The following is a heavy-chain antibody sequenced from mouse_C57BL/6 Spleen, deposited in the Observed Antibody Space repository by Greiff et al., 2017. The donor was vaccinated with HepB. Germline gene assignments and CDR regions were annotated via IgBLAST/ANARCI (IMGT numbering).Heavy chain of an antibody. CDR1: GYTFTSYG. V-gene: IGHV1-81*01. Sequence: VQLKQSGAELARPGASVKLSCKASGYTFTSYGISWVKQRTGQGLEWIGEIYPRSGNTYYNEKFKGKATLTADKSSSTAYMELRSLTSEDSAVYFCARGYYGSSLYYYAMDYWGQGTSVTVSS. CDR3: ARGYYGSSLYYYAMDY. J-gene: IGHJ4*01. D-gene: IGHD1-1*01. CDR2: IYPRSGNT.